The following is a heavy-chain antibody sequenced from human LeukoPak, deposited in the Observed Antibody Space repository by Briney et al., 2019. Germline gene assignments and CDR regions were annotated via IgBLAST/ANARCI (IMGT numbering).Heavy chain of an antibody. J-gene: IGHJ4*02. CDR3: ARDRSPGNFDY. D-gene: IGHD3-10*01. CDR2: ISSSSSTI. V-gene: IGHV3-48*04. Sequence: GGSLRLSCAASGFTFSSYSMNWVRQAPGKGLEWVSYISSSSSTIYYADSVKGRFTISRDNAKNSLYLQMNSLRAEDTAVYYCARDRSPGNFDYWGQGTLVTVSS. CDR1: GFTFSSYS.